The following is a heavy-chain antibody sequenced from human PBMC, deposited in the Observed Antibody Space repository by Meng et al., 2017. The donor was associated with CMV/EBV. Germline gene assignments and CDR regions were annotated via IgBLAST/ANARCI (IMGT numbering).Heavy chain of an antibody. CDR2: ISSSSSYI. CDR3: ARDPGRIAARPWY. CDR1: GFTFSSYS. D-gene: IGHD6-6*01. V-gene: IGHV3-21*01. Sequence: GGSLRLSCAASGFTFSSYSMNWVRQAQGKGLEWVSSISSSSSYIYYADSVKGRFTISRDNAKNSLYLQMNSLRAEDTAVYYCARDPGRIAARPWYWGQGTLVTVSS. J-gene: IGHJ4*02.